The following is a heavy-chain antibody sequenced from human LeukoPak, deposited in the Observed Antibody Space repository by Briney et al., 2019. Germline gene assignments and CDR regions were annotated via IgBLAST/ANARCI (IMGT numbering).Heavy chain of an antibody. CDR2: ISWNSGTI. J-gene: IGHJ4*02. Sequence: GGSLRLSCVASGFTFDDYAMQWGRQTPGKGREWVSGISWNSGTIKYGDSVKGRFTISRDNAKNSLYVQMTSVRAEDMALYFCVKDGCGGDCYFDYWGRGTLVSVSS. CDR1: GFTFDDYA. D-gene: IGHD2-21*02. CDR3: VKDGCGGDCYFDY. V-gene: IGHV3-9*03.